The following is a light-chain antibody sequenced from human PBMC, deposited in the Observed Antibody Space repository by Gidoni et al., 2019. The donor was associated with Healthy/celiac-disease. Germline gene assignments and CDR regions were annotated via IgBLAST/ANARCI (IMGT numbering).Light chain of an antibody. CDR1: QSVSSSY. J-gene: IGKJ3*01. V-gene: IGKV3-20*01. Sequence: EIVLTQSPGTLSLSPGERATLSCRASQSVSSSYLAWYQQKPGQAPRLRIYGASSRATGIPDRFSGSGSGTDFTLTISRLEPEDFAVYYCQQYGSSPLVTFXPXTKVDIK. CDR3: QQYGSSPLVT. CDR2: GAS.